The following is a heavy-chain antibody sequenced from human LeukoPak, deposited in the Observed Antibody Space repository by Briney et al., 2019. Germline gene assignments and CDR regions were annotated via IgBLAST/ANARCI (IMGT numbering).Heavy chain of an antibody. CDR2: IYYSGST. CDR1: GGSISSYY. Sequence: PSETLSLTCTVSGGSISSYYWSWIRQPPGKGLEWIGYIYYSGSTNYNPSLKSRVTISVDTSKNQFSLKLSSVTAADTAVYYCATTGIVGATGGAFDYWGQGTLVTVSS. D-gene: IGHD1-26*01. J-gene: IGHJ4*02. CDR3: ATTGIVGATGGAFDY. V-gene: IGHV4-59*08.